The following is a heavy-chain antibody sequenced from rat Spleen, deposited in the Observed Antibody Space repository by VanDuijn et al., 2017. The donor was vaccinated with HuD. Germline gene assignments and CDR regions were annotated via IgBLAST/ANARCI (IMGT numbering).Heavy chain of an antibody. CDR1: GFSLTSYN. J-gene: IGHJ2*01. Sequence: QVQLMESGPGLVQPSETLSLTCTVSGFSLTSYNVHWVRQPPGKGLEWMGVMWSGGSTDYNSALKSRLSISKDTSKNQVFLKMNSLQSEDTTTYYCARGPYYYFDYWGQGVMVTVSS. CDR3: ARGPYYYFDY. V-gene: IGHV2-45*01. D-gene: IGHD2-1*01. CDR2: MWSGGST.